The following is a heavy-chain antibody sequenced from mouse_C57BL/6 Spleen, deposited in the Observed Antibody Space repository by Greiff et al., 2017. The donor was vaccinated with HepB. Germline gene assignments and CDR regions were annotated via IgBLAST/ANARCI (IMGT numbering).Heavy chain of an antibody. V-gene: IGHV1-9*01. CDR1: GYKFTGYW. J-gene: IGHJ3*01. Sequence: QVQLQQSGAELMKPGASVKLSCKATGYKFTGYWIEWVKQRPGHGLEWIGEILPGSGSTNYNEKFKGKATFTADTSSNTAYMQISSLTTEDSAIYYCAREVTTDAYWGQVTLVTVSA. D-gene: IGHD2-2*01. CDR3: AREVTTDAY. CDR2: ILPGSGST.